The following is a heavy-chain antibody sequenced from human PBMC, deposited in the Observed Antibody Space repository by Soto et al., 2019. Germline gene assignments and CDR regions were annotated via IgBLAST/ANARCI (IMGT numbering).Heavy chain of an antibody. CDR3: AKGSRQWLVPSWFDP. CDR2: ISWNSGSI. J-gene: IGHJ5*02. V-gene: IGHV3-9*01. Sequence: EVQLVESGGGLVQPGRSLRLSCAASGFTFDDYAMHWVRQAPGKGLEWVSGISWNSGSIGYADSVKGRFTISRDNAKNSLYLQMNSLRAEDTALYYCAKGSRQWLVPSWFDPWGQGTLVTVSS. CDR1: GFTFDDYA. D-gene: IGHD6-19*01.